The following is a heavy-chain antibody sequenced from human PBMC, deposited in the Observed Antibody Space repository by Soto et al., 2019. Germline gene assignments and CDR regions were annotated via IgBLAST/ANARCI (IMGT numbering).Heavy chain of an antibody. J-gene: IGHJ4*02. CDR3: ARGPGGPDGPGDY. CDR1: GYTFTSYA. D-gene: IGHD2-15*01. CDR2: INAGNGNT. V-gene: IGHV1-3*01. Sequence: QVQLVQSGAEVKKPGASVKVSCKASGYTFTSYAMHWVRQAPGQRLEWMGWINAGNGNTKYSQNFQGRVTITRDTSASTAYMELSSLRSEDTAVYCCARGPGGPDGPGDYWGQGALVTVSS.